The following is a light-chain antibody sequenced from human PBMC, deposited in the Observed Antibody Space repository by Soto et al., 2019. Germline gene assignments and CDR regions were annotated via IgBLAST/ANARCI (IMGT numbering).Light chain of an antibody. CDR2: DAS. CDR3: QKYSDFLIS. CDR1: QSISRS. J-gene: IGKJ3*01. V-gene: IGKV1-5*01. Sequence: DIQMTQSPSTLSASVGDRVTITCRASQSISRSLAWYQQKPGKAPSLLIYDASSLEGGVPSRFSGSGFGTEFTLTITILQPADFATYYCQKYSDFLISFGPGTTVDFK.